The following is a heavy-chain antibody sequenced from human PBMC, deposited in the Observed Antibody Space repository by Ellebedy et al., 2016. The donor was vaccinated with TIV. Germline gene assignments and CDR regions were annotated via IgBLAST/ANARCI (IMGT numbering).Heavy chain of an antibody. CDR2: IKSKTDGGTT. J-gene: IGHJ4*02. D-gene: IGHD2-15*01. V-gene: IGHV3-15*01. CDR1: GLTFSNAW. CDR3: TTDPYCSGGSCSHFDY. Sequence: GGSLRLXXAASGLTFSNAWMSWVRQAPGKGLAWVGRIKSKTDGGTTDYAAPVKGRFTISRDDSENTLYLQMNSLKTEDTAVYYCTTDPYCSGGSCSHFDYWGQGTLVTVSS.